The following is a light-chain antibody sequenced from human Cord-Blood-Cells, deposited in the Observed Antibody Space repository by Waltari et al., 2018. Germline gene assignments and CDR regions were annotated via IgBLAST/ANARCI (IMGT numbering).Light chain of an antibody. CDR3: CSYAGSSTYV. CDR2: AGS. J-gene: IGLJ1*01. V-gene: IGLV2-23*01. CDR1: RRDVGSYNL. Sequence: QSALTQPASVSGSPGQSTTISCTGTRRDVGSYNLVPWYQQHPGKAPKLLIYAGSKRPSGVSNRFSGSKSGNTASLTISGLQAEDEADYYCCSYAGSSTYVFGTGTKVTVL.